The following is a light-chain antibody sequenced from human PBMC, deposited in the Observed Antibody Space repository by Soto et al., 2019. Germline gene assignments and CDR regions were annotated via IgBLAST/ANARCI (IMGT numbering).Light chain of an antibody. V-gene: IGKV3-20*01. Sequence: EIVLTQAPGTLSLSPGERATLSCRASQSVSSTYLAWYQQKPGQAPRLLISGASSRATGIPDRFSGSGSGTDFTLTISRLEPEDFAVYYCQQYRSSPLTFGGGTKVDIK. CDR1: QSVSSTY. J-gene: IGKJ4*01. CDR2: GAS. CDR3: QQYRSSPLT.